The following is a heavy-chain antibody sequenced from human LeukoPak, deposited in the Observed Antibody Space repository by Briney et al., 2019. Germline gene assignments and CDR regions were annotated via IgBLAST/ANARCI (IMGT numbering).Heavy chain of an antibody. J-gene: IGHJ4*02. Sequence: GASVKVSCKASGYTFIGYYMHRVRQAPGHGLEWMGWINPNSGGTNYAQKFQGRVTMTRDTSISTAYMELSRLKSDDTAVYYCATAYGSGTDFYYWGQGTLVTVSS. CDR2: INPNSGGT. CDR1: GYTFIGYY. D-gene: IGHD3-10*01. V-gene: IGHV1-2*02. CDR3: ATAYGSGTDFYY.